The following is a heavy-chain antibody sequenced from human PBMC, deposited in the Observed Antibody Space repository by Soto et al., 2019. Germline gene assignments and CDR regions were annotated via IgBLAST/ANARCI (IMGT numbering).Heavy chain of an antibody. D-gene: IGHD2-2*01. CDR2: INLYSGGT. J-gene: IGHJ6*02. CDR3: ARDWKVVVVEGNYAMDV. V-gene: IGHV1-2*02. Sequence: GASVKVSCKASGNTFIGYYMYWVRQAPGQGLEWMGCINLYSGGTNYAQKFQGRDTMTRDTSISTAYMELTRLRSNDTAVYYCARDWKVVVVEGNYAMDVWGQGTTVTVSS. CDR1: GNTFIGYY.